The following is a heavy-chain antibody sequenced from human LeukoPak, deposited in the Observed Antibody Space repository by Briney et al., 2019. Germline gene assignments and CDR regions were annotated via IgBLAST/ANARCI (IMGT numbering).Heavy chain of an antibody. CDR1: GFTFSDYY. CDR2: IKQDGSEK. J-gene: IGHJ4*02. V-gene: IGHV3-7*04. Sequence: GGSLRLSCAASGFTFSDYYMSWIRQAPGKGLEWVANIKQDGSEKYYVDSVKGRFTISRDNAKNSLYLQMNSLRAEDTAVYYCARVELGAPFDYWGQGTLVTVSS. D-gene: IGHD3-10*01. CDR3: ARVELGAPFDY.